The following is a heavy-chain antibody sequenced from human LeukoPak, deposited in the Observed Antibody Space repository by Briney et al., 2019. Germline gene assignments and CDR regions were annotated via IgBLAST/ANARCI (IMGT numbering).Heavy chain of an antibody. J-gene: IGHJ4*02. CDR3: ARGENTMVRGVTFDY. D-gene: IGHD3-10*01. CDR2: IYYSGST. V-gene: IGHV4-59*01. CDR1: GGSISSYY. Sequence: SETLSLTCTVSGGSISSYYWSWIRQPPGKGLEWIGYIYYSGSTNYNPSLKSRVAISVDTSKNQFSLKLSSVTAADTAVYYCARGENTMVRGVTFDYWGQGTLVTVSS.